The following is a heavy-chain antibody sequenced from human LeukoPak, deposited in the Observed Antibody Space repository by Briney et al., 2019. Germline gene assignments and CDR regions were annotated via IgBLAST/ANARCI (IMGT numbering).Heavy chain of an antibody. CDR2: FSGSGGRT. D-gene: IGHD3-22*01. Sequence: PGGSLRLSCAASGFTFSNYAMSWVRQAPGKGLECISGFSGSGGRTFYADSVKGRFTISRDNSKNTLNLQMNSLRAEDTAVYYCARDLGQYYDTSDNWFDPWGQGTLVTVSS. CDR1: GFTFSNYA. J-gene: IGHJ5*02. V-gene: IGHV3-23*01. CDR3: ARDLGQYYDTSDNWFDP.